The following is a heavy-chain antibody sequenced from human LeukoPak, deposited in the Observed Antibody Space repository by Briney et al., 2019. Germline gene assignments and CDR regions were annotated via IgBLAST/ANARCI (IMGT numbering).Heavy chain of an antibody. Sequence: SETLSLTCAVYGGSFSGYYWSWTRQPPGKGLEWIGEINHSGSTNYNPSLKSRVTISVDTSKNQFSLKLSSVTAADTAVYYCARGVGALLWGQGTLVTVSS. V-gene: IGHV4-34*01. CDR2: INHSGST. D-gene: IGHD1-26*01. CDR1: GGSFSGYY. J-gene: IGHJ4*02. CDR3: ARGVGALL.